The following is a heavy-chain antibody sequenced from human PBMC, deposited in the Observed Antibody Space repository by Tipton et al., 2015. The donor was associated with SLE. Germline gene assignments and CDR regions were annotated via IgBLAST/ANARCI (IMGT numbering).Heavy chain of an antibody. CDR1: GGSISSSY. Sequence: TLSLTCTVSGGSISSSYWCWIRQPPGKGLEWIGYIYYRGSTNYNPPLKSRVTISVDTSKNQFSLKLSSVTAAATAVYYCARHGVGDFWSGYSHYYCYGMDVWGQGTTVTVS. V-gene: IGHV4-59*01. J-gene: IGHJ6*02. CDR2: IYYRGST. D-gene: IGHD3-3*01. CDR3: ARHGVGDFWSGYSHYYCYGMDV.